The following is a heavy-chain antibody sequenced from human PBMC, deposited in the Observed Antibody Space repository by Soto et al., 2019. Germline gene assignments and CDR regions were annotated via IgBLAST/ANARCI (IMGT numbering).Heavy chain of an antibody. CDR3: ARGGFAPFDY. Sequence: EVQLVETGGGLIQPGGSLSLSCAASGFTVSSAYMSWVRQAPEKGLEWVSVIYSGGSTYYADSLKGRFSISRDNSKNTLNLQMNSRRAEDTAVYYFARGGFAPFDYWGQGTMVTVSS. V-gene: IGHV3-53*02. CDR1: GFTVSSAY. J-gene: IGHJ4*02. CDR2: IYSGGST.